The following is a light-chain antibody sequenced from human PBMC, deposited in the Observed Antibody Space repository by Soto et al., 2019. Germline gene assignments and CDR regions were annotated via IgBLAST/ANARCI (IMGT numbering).Light chain of an antibody. V-gene: IGKV3-15*01. CDR2: GAS. CDR1: QSVRSN. J-gene: IGKJ1*01. CDR3: QQYVGLPPT. Sequence: EKVMTQSPATLSVSPGDRATLSCRASQSVRSNLAWYQQKPGQTPRLLIYGASTRATGVPARFSGSGSGTEFTLTISSLQSEDFGVYYCQQYVGLPPTFGQGTKVEIK.